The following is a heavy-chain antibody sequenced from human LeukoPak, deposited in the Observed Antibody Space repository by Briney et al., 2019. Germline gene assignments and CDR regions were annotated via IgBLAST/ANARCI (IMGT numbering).Heavy chain of an antibody. J-gene: IGHJ3*02. CDR2: IYYSGST. D-gene: IGHD3-22*01. V-gene: IGHV4-59*01. CDR1: GGSISSYY. CDR3: ASYYDYKDSFDI. Sequence: SETLSLTCSVSGGSISSYYWSWIRQPPGKGLEWIGYIYYSGSTNYNPSLKSRVTISVDTSKSQFSLKLSSVTAADTAVYYCASYYDYKDSFDIWGQGTMVTVSS.